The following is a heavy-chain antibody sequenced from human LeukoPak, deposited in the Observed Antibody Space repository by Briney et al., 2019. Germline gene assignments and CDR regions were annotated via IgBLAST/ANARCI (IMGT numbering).Heavy chain of an antibody. CDR1: GFTFSSYS. CDR3: ARARPPPRGYRPGELLLFDY. Sequence: GGSLRLSCAASGFTFSSYSMNWVRQAPGKGLEWVSSISSSSSYIYYADSVKGRFTISRDNAKKSMYLQMNSLRAEDTAVYYCARARPPPRGYRPGELLLFDYWGQGTLVTVSS. CDR2: ISSSSSYI. J-gene: IGHJ4*02. D-gene: IGHD5-12*01. V-gene: IGHV3-21*01.